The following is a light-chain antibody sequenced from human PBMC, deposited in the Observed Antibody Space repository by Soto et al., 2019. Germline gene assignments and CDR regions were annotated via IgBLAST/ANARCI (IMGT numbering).Light chain of an antibody. CDR2: NND. J-gene: IGLJ2*01. CDR3: TAWDDTLNGPGVV. Sequence: QSVLTQPPSASGTPGQRVTISCSGRTSNIGSNSVNWYQQLPGTAPRLLIYNNDQRPSGVPDRFSGSKSGTAASLAISGLQSDDEADYFCTAWDDTLNGPGVVFGGGTKLTVL. V-gene: IGLV1-44*01. CDR1: TSNIGSNS.